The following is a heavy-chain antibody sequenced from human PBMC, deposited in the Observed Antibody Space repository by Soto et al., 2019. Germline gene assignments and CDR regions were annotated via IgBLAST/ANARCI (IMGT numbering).Heavy chain of an antibody. Sequence: EVQLVESGGGLVKPGGSLRLSCAASGFTFSSYSMNWVRQAPGKGLEWVSSITTTNYMYYADSVKGRFTICRDNAKNSLFLQMNSLRAEDTAVYYCARVRSGWYGDYWGQGALVTVSS. V-gene: IGHV3-21*01. D-gene: IGHD6-19*01. CDR1: GFTFSSYS. CDR2: ITTTNYM. J-gene: IGHJ4*02. CDR3: ARVRSGWYGDY.